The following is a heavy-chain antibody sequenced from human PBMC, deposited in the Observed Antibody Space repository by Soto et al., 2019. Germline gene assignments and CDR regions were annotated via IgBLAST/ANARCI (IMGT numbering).Heavy chain of an antibody. J-gene: IGHJ4*02. CDR1: GFTFSDYA. D-gene: IGHD2-15*01. CDR3: AKDGQCNGGSCYLYYLDY. Sequence: PGGSLRLSCAVSGFTFSDYAMTWVRQAPGKGLEWVATISFGGGNTYYADSVEGRFTISRDNSKNTLFLQMYSLRAEDTATYFCAKDGQCNGGSCYLYYLDYRGQGTPVTLSS. CDR2: ISFGGGNT. V-gene: IGHV3-23*01.